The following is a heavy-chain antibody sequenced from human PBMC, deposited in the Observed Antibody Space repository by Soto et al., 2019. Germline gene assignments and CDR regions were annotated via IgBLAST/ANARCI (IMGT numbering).Heavy chain of an antibody. CDR2: SNPNGGST. CDR3: ARSLLQGDF. CDR1: GYTFIHYY. V-gene: IGHV1-46*01. J-gene: IGHJ4*02. Sequence: QVQLVQSGAEVKKPGASVKISCKASGYTFIHYYIHWVRQAPGQGLEWMAISNPNGGSTNYAQKFQGRVTVTSDTSTTTVSMELNSLESDDTAVYFCARSLLQGDFWGQGTLVTVSS. D-gene: IGHD2-21*01.